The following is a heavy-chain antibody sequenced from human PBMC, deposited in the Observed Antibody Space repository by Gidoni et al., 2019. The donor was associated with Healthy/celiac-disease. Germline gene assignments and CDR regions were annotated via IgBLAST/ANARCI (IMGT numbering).Heavy chain of an antibody. J-gene: IGHJ6*02. V-gene: IGHV3-21*01. CDR3: ARVLESDGMDV. Sequence: EVQLVESGGGLVKPVGSLRLSCAASGFTFSSYSMNWVRQAPGKGLEWVSSISSSSSYIYYADSVKGRFTISRDNAKNSLYLQMNSLRAEDTAVYYCARVLESDGMDVWGQGTTVTVSS. CDR1: GFTFSSYS. CDR2: ISSSSSYI.